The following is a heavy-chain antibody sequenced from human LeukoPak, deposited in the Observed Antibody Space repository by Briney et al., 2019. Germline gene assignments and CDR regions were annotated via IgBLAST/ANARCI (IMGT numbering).Heavy chain of an antibody. V-gene: IGHV7-4-1*02. CDR3: ARDWVSSGWPRHFDY. Sequence: ASVKVSCKASGYTFTSYAMNWVRQAPGQGLEWMGWINTNTGNPTYAQGLTGRFVFSLDTSVSTAYLQISSLKAEDTAVYYCARDWVSSGWPRHFDYWGQGTLVTVSS. D-gene: IGHD6-19*01. CDR1: GYTFTSYA. CDR2: INTNTGNP. J-gene: IGHJ4*02.